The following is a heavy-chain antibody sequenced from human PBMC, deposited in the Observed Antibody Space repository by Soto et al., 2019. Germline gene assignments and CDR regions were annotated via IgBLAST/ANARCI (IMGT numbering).Heavy chain of an antibody. CDR2: MNPNSGNT. CDR3: ARGPHITIFGVVIISYWFDP. V-gene: IGHV1-8*01. D-gene: IGHD3-3*01. Sequence: ASVKVSCKASGYTFTSYDINWVRQATGQGLEWMGWMNPNSGNTGYAQKFQGRVTMTRNTSISTAYMELSSLRSEDTAVYYCARGPHITIFGVVIISYWFDPWGQGTLVTVSS. J-gene: IGHJ5*02. CDR1: GYTFTSYD.